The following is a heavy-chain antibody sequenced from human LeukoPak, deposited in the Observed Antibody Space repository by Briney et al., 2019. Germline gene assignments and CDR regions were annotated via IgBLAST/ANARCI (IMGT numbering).Heavy chain of an antibody. Sequence: SETLSLTCAVYGGSFSGYYWSWIRQPPGKGLEWIGEINHSGSTNYSPSLKSRVTISVDTSKNQFSLKLSSVTAADTAVYYCASDYYDSSGYYFDWGQGTLVTVSS. J-gene: IGHJ4*02. CDR3: ASDYYDSSGYYFD. D-gene: IGHD3-22*01. V-gene: IGHV4-34*01. CDR1: GGSFSGYY. CDR2: INHSGST.